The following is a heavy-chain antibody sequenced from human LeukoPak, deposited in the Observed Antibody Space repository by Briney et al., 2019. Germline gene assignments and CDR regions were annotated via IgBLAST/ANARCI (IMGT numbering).Heavy chain of an antibody. J-gene: IGHJ4*02. V-gene: IGHV3-30*18. D-gene: IGHD4-17*01. CDR3: AKDEDYGDYVLSY. CDR2: ISYDGSNK. Sequence: PGGSPRLSCAASGFTFSDYGMHWVRQAPGKGLEWVAVISYDGSNKYSADSVKGRFTISRDNSKNTLYLQMNSLRAEDTAVYYCAKDEDYGDYVLSYWGQGTLVTVSS. CDR1: GFTFSDYG.